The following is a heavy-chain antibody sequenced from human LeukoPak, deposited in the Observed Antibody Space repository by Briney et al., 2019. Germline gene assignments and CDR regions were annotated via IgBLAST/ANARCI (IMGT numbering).Heavy chain of an antibody. CDR2: IYSGGDT. V-gene: IGHV3-53*01. D-gene: IGHD4-17*01. Sequence: GGSLRLSCAASGLTVSGNYMSWVSQAPGKGLEWVSVIYSGGDTYSADSVKGRFTTSRDNSKNTLYLQMNSLRAEDTAVYYCARGRRDYGDYPYWGQGTLVTVSS. J-gene: IGHJ4*02. CDR3: ARGRRDYGDYPY. CDR1: GLTVSGNY.